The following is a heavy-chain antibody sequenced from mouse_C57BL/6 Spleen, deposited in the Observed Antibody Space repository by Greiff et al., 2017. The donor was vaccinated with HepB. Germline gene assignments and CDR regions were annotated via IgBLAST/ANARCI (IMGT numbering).Heavy chain of an antibody. CDR1: GYTFTSYW. J-gene: IGHJ3*01. V-gene: IGHV1-52*01. Sequence: VQLQQPGAELVRPGSSVKLSCKASGYTFTSYWMHWVKQRPIQGLEWIGNIDPSDSETHYNQKFKDKATLTVDKSSSTAYMQLSSLTSEDSAVYYCASGPDYYGSSWFAYWGQGTLVTVSA. D-gene: IGHD1-1*01. CDR2: IDPSDSET. CDR3: ASGPDYYGSSWFAY.